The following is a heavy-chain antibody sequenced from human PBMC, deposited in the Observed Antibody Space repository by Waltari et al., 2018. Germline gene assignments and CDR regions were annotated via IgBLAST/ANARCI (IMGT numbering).Heavy chain of an antibody. D-gene: IGHD6-13*01. CDR2: RYYSGST. J-gene: IGHJ5*02. CDR1: GGPLSSSSYA. Sequence: QLQLQESGPGLVKPSATLSLTCTVSGGPLSSSSYAWGWIRQSPGKGLEWIGSRYYSGSTYYNPSLKSRVTISVDTSKNQFSLKLSSVTAADTAVYYCARRGSRHWFDPWGQGTLVTVSS. V-gene: IGHV4-39*01. CDR3: ARRGSRHWFDP.